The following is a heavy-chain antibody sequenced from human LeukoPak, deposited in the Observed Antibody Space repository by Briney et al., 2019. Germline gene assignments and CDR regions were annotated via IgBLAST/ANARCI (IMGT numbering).Heavy chain of an antibody. CDR2: INHTATT. D-gene: IGHD3-10*01. Sequence: DWIREINHTATTNYNPSLKSRVTISVDTSKNQFSLKLSSVTAADTAVYYCARAWFRFDPWGQGTLVTVSS. CDR3: ARAWFRFDP. J-gene: IGHJ5*02. V-gene: IGHV4-34*01.